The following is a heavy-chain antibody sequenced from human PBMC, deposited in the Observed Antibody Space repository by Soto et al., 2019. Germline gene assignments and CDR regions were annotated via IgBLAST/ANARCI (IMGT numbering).Heavy chain of an antibody. V-gene: IGHV1-46*01. D-gene: IGHD3-9*01. CDR1: GYTFTSYY. J-gene: IGHJ4*02. Sequence: ASVKVSCKASGYTFTSYYMHWVRQSPGQGLEWMGIINPSGGSTSYAQKYQGRVTMTRDTSTSTVYMELSSLRSEDTAVYYCASIGDDWQQFDYWGQGTLVNVSS. CDR3: ASIGDDWQQFDY. CDR2: INPSGGST.